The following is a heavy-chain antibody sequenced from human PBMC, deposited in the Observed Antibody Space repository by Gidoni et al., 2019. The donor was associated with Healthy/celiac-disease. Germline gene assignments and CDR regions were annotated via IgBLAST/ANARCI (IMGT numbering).Heavy chain of an antibody. CDR2: ISSSGSTI. D-gene: IGHD3-22*01. CDR1: GFTFSSSY. V-gene: IGHV3-11*01. CDR3: ARDPFYYYDSSGYEGSDAFDI. Sequence: QVQLVESGGGLVKPGGSLRLSCSASGFTFSSSYLSSDRQAKGKGLEWVSYISSSGSTIYYADSVKGRFTISRDNAKNSLYLQMNSLRAEDTAVYYCARDPFYYYDSSGYEGSDAFDIWGQGTMVTVSS. J-gene: IGHJ3*02.